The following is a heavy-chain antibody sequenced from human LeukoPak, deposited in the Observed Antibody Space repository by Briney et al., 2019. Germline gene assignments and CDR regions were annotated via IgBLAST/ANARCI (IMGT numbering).Heavy chain of an antibody. J-gene: IGHJ4*02. CDR2: IYPNSGAT. CDR1: GYTFTGYY. Sequence: ASVKVSRKASGYTFTGYYMHRVRQAPGQGLEWMGYIYPNSGATKYAQKFQGRVTMTRDTSISTAYMELSGLGSDDTAVYYCGTLLSNGPFDYWGQGSLVTLSS. V-gene: IGHV1-2*02. CDR3: GTLLSNGPFDY.